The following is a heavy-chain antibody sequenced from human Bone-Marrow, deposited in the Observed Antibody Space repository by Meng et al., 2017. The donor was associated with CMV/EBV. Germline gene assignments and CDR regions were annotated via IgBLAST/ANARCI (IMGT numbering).Heavy chain of an antibody. D-gene: IGHD2-2*01. V-gene: IGHV4-39*07. CDR3: ARGPLGYCSSTSCYITRNYGMDV. CDR2: IHNSGST. J-gene: IGHJ6*02. CDR1: GASISSSPYH. Sequence: SETLSLTCTVSGASISSSPYHWGWIRQPPGKGLEWIGSIHNSGSTNYNPSLKSRVTISVDTSKNQFSLKLRSVTAADTAVYYCARGPLGYCSSTSCYITRNYGMDVWGQGTTVTVSS.